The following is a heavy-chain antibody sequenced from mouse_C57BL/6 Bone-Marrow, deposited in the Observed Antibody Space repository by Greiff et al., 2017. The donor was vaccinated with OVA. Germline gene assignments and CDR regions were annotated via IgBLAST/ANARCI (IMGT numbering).Heavy chain of an antibody. Sequence: QVQLKQPGAELVKPGASVKMSCKASGYTFTSYWITWVKQRPGQGLEWIGDIYPGSGSTNYNEKFKSKATLTVDKSSSTAYMQLSSLTSEDSAVYYCANLRWAMDYWGQGTSVTVSS. D-gene: IGHD1-1*01. J-gene: IGHJ4*01. CDR3: ANLRWAMDY. CDR2: IYPGSGST. V-gene: IGHV1-55*01. CDR1: GYTFTSYW.